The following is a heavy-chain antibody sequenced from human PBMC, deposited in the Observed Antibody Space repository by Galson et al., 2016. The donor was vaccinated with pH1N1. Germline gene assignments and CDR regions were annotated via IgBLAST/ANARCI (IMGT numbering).Heavy chain of an antibody. J-gene: IGHJ5*02. V-gene: IGHV1-8*03. CDR3: ARADHFAANGGFDP. CDR2: VNPNSGNA. D-gene: IGHD3-10*01. CDR1: GYPFTRYD. Sequence: SVKVSCKASGYPFTRYDINWVRQAPGQGLEWMGWVNPNSGNAGYARKFRDRVTLTRDTSINTVYMEMSSPRHDDTAVYYCARADHFAANGGFDPWGQGTLVTVSS.